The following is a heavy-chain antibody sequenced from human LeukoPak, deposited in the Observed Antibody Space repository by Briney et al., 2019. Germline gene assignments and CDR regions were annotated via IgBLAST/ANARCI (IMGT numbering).Heavy chain of an antibody. D-gene: IGHD6-19*01. CDR1: GGSISSSSYY. CDR2: IYYSGST. V-gene: IGHV4-39*07. J-gene: IGHJ5*02. Sequence: SETLSLTCTVSGGSISSSSYYWGWIRQPPGKGLEWIGSIYYSGSTYYNPSLKSRVTISVDTSKNQFSLKLSSVTAADTAVYYCARGESSGWYGGELYWFDPWGQGTLVTVSS. CDR3: ARGESSGWYGGELYWFDP.